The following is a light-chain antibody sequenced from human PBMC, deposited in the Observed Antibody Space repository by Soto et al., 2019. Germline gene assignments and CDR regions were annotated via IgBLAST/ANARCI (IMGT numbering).Light chain of an antibody. V-gene: IGKV1-5*03. Sequence: DIQMTQSPSTLSGSLGGRGTITCRASQTISSWLAWYQQKPGKAPKLLIYKASTLKSGVPSRFSGSGSGTEFTLTISSLQPDDFATYYCQHYNSYSEAFGQGTKVDIK. CDR2: KAS. CDR3: QHYNSYSEA. CDR1: QTISSW. J-gene: IGKJ1*01.